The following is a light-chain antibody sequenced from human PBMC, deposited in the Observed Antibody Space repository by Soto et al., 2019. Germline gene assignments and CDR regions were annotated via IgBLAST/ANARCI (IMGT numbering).Light chain of an antibody. J-gene: IGLJ1*01. V-gene: IGLV2-14*01. CDR3: SSYTTSSPYV. Sequence: QSALTQTASVSGSPGQSITISCTGTSSDVGGYDFVSWYQQHPGKAPKLMIYEVTNRPSGVSNRFSGSKSGNTASLTISGLQAEDEADYYCSSYTTSSPYVFGNGTKLTVL. CDR2: EVT. CDR1: SSDVGGYDF.